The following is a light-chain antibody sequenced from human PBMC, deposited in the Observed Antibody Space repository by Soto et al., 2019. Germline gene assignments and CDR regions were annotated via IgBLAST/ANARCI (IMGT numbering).Light chain of an antibody. V-gene: IGKV1-27*01. J-gene: IGKJ4*01. CDR1: QGIGIY. CDR3: QKYNSGPLT. Sequence: DIQMTQSPSSLSASLGDRVTITCRASQGIGIYLAWVQQRPGKVPKLLIYAASALQSGVPSRFSGSGSETDFTLTISSLQPEDVATYYCQKYNSGPLTFGAGTRVEIK. CDR2: AAS.